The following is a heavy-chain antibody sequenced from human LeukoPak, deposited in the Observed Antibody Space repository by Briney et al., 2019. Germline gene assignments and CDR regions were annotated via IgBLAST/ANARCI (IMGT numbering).Heavy chain of an antibody. CDR3: ARRHQDWGNAFDI. D-gene: IGHD3-16*01. CDR1: GFIFSTYA. V-gene: IGHV3-7*01. J-gene: IGHJ3*02. Sequence: PGGSLRLSCATSGFIFSTYALSWVRQAPGKGLEWVANIKQDGSEKYYVDSVKGRFTISRDNAKNSLYLQMNSLRAEDTAVYYCARRHQDWGNAFDIWGQGTMVTVSS. CDR2: IKQDGSEK.